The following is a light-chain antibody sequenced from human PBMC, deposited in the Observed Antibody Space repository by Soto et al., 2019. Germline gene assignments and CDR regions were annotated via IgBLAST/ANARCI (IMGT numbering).Light chain of an antibody. Sequence: IVLTQSPCTLSLSPGERATFSCRASQSVSSNYLAWYKQKPGQAPRLLIYGAFKRATGIPDRFSGSGSGTEFTLTISGLKPEDFEVYYCQQYDDWPETFGQGTKVDIK. CDR3: QQYDDWPET. J-gene: IGKJ1*01. CDR1: QSVSSNY. CDR2: GAF. V-gene: IGKV3-20*01.